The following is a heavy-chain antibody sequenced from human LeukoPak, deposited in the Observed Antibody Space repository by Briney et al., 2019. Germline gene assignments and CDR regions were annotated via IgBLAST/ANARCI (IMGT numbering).Heavy chain of an antibody. V-gene: IGHV4-30-4*07. Sequence: SETLSLTCAVSGGSISSGGYSWNWIRQPPGKGLEWIGYIYYSGSTYYNPSLKSRITISVDTSNNHFSLKLSSVTAADTAVYYCARDLGYHLIDYWGQGTLVTVSS. CDR2: IYYSGST. CDR1: GGSISSGGYS. D-gene: IGHD3-16*01. J-gene: IGHJ4*02. CDR3: ARDLGYHLIDY.